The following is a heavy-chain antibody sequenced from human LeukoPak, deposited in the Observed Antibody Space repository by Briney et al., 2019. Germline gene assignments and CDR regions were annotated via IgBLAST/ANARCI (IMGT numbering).Heavy chain of an antibody. D-gene: IGHD2-15*01. CDR3: AKNGDRGAYCTGGTCYPYFYYYMDV. CDR2: ISSTGGTT. V-gene: IGHV3-23*01. CDR1: GITFSSYG. Sequence: GGYLRLSCAASGITFSSYGMSWVRQAPGKGLEWVSSISSTGGTTYYADSVKGRFTISRDNSKNTLYLQMNSLGAEDTAIYYCAKNGDRGAYCTGGTCYPYFYYYMDVWGKGTTVTI. J-gene: IGHJ6*03.